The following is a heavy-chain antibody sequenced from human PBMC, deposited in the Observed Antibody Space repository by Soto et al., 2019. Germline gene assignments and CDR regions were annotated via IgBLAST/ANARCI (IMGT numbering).Heavy chain of an antibody. J-gene: IGHJ5*02. Sequence: PSETLSLTCAVEGGSCGGYDWTWIRQPPGTGLEWIGEINHSGSTNYNPSLKSRVTISVDTSKNQFSLKLTSVTAADTAVYYCAGVRGHQLLGCSAPRGKGTLVPVSP. CDR2: INHSGST. V-gene: IGHV4-34*01. D-gene: IGHD2-2*01. CDR1: GGSCGGYD. CDR3: AGVRGHQLLGCSAP.